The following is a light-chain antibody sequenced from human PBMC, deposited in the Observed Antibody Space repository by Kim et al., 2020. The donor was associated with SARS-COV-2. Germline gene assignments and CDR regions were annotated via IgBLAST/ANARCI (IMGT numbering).Light chain of an antibody. CDR1: SSGSKS. CDR2: YDS. CDR3: QVWDSSVV. J-gene: IGLJ2*01. Sequence: VSVAPGKTASITCGGNSSGSKSVHEYQQKPGQAPVLVIYYDSDRPSGIPERFSGSNSGNTATLTISRVEAGDEADYYCQVWDSSVVFGGGTQLTVL. V-gene: IGLV3-21*04.